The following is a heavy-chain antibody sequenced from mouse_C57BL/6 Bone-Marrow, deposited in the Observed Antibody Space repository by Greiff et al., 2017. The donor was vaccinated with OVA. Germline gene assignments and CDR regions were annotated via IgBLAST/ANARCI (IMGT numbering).Heavy chain of an antibody. Sequence: DVKLVESGPGLVKPSQSLSLTCSVTGYSITSGYYWNWIRQFPGNKLEWMGYISYDGSNNYNPSLKNRISITRDTSKNQFFLKLNSVTTEDTATYYCAREGDYGSSPSYWYFDVWGTGTTVTVSS. CDR1: GYSITSGYY. CDR2: ISYDGSN. D-gene: IGHD1-1*01. V-gene: IGHV3-6*01. J-gene: IGHJ1*03. CDR3: AREGDYGSSPSYWYFDV.